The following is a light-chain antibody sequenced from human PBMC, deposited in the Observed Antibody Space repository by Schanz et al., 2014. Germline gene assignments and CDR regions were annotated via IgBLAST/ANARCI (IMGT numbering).Light chain of an antibody. Sequence: EIVLTQSPATLSLSPGERATLSCRANQSVSYYLAWYQQRPGQAPRLLLYDGSNPATGIPARFSGSGSGTDFTLTISSLEPEDFAVYYCQHRTNWPLTFGGGTKVEIK. J-gene: IGKJ4*01. V-gene: IGKV3-11*01. CDR2: DGS. CDR1: QSVSYY. CDR3: QHRTNWPLT.